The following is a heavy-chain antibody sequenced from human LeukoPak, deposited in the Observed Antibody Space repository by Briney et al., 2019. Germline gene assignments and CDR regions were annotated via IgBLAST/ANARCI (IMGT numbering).Heavy chain of an antibody. V-gene: IGHV4-59*01. Sequence: SETLSLTCTGPAVSISSYHWSWIRQPPGKGLEWIGYMYYRGTIKYNPSLRSRVTISIDTSNNQFSLKLNSVTAADTAIYYCARGASGDFPDSWGQGILVTVSS. CDR3: ARGASGDFPDS. CDR1: AVSISSYH. J-gene: IGHJ4*02. CDR2: MYYRGTI. D-gene: IGHD3-3*01.